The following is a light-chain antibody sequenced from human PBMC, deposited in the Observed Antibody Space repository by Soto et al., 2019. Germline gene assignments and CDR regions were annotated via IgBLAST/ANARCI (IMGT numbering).Light chain of an antibody. Sequence: QSVLTQPPSASGTPGQKVTISCSGSSSNIGSNPVHWYQQLPGTAPQLLIHNNNQRPSRVPDRFSGSKSGTSASLAISGLQSEDEAYYYCASWDDSLSGVLFGGGTKVTVL. V-gene: IGLV1-44*01. CDR2: NNN. CDR3: ASWDDSLSGVL. J-gene: IGLJ2*01. CDR1: SSNIGSNP.